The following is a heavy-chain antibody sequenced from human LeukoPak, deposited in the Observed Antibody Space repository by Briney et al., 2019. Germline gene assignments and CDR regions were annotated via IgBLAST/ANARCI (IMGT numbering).Heavy chain of an antibody. CDR1: GFTYSTYW. Sequence: GGSLRLSCVASGFTYSTYWMSWVRQAPGKGLEWVANINEYGSEKYYVDSVKGRFTISRDNAKNSLYLQMNNLGAEDTAVYYCARAAPYGSGSRDYWGQGTLATVSS. V-gene: IGHV3-7*01. D-gene: IGHD3-10*01. J-gene: IGHJ4*02. CDR3: ARAAPYGSGSRDY. CDR2: INEYGSEK.